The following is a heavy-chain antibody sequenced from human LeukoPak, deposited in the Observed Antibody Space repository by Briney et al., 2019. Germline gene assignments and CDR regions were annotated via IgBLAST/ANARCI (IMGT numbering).Heavy chain of an antibody. CDR2: IYGDDDK. D-gene: IGHD5-18*01. V-gene: IGHV2-5*02. J-gene: IGHJ4*02. CDR3: AHLKYIYLFPNFDY. Sequence: KESGPPLVKPTQTLTLACTFSVFSLTTSGVGVGWIRQPPGKALEWLALIYGDDDKRYSPSLKTRLTITKDTSKNQVVLTMTDMDPVDTATYYYAHLKYIYLFPNFDYWGQGTLVTVSS. CDR1: VFSLTTSGVG.